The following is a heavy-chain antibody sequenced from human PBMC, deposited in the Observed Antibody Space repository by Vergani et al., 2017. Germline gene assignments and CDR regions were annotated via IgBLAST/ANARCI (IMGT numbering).Heavy chain of an antibody. J-gene: IGHJ6*02. D-gene: IGHD5-24*01. CDR1: GGSISSYY. Sequence: QVQLQESGPGLVKPSETLSLTCTVSGGSISSYYWSWIRQPPGKGLEWIGYIYYSGRTNYNPSLKSRVTISVDTSKNQFSLKLSSVTAADTAVYYCARVEMATEGPLHYYYGMDVWGQGTTVTVSS. CDR2: IYYSGRT. V-gene: IGHV4-59*01. CDR3: ARVEMATEGPLHYYYGMDV.